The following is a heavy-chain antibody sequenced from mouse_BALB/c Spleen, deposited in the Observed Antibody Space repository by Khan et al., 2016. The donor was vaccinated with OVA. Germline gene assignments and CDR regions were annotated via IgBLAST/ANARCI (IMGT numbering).Heavy chain of an antibody. V-gene: IGHV5-6*02. CDR3: ARRYGHSPMDY. J-gene: IGHJ4*01. D-gene: IGHD2-1*01. Sequence: EVELVESGGALVKPGGSLKLSCAAAGFTFSSFGMSWVRQTPDKRLEWVATISSGGSYPYYPDSVKGRVTLSRDKAKNTPYMQMNSLTSEDTAIYYCARRYGHSPMDYWGQGTSVTVSS. CDR1: GFTFSSFG. CDR2: ISSGGSYP.